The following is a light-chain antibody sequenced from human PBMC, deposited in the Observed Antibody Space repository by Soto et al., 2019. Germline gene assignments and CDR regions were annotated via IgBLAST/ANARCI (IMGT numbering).Light chain of an antibody. CDR2: KAS. Sequence: DIQITQSPSTLSASVGDRATISCRASQSISSWLAWYQQKPGKAPKPLIYKASSLESGVPSRLSGSGSGTEFTLPIRSLQPDDFATYYCQQYNNYRTFGQGTKVDIK. V-gene: IGKV1-5*03. CDR1: QSISSW. J-gene: IGKJ1*01. CDR3: QQYNNYRT.